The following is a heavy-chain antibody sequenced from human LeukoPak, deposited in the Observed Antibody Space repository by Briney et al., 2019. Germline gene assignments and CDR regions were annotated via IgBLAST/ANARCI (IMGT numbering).Heavy chain of an antibody. CDR1: GGSISSYY. Sequence: PSETLSLTCTVSGGSISSYYWSWIRQPAGTALEWIGRIYTSGTITYNPSLKSRVTMSVDTSKNQFSLKRSSVTAADTAVYYCARDSGTTGEVKFDPWGQGTLVTVSS. V-gene: IGHV4-4*07. J-gene: IGHJ5*02. D-gene: IGHD3-10*01. CDR2: IYTSGTI. CDR3: ARDSGTTGEVKFDP.